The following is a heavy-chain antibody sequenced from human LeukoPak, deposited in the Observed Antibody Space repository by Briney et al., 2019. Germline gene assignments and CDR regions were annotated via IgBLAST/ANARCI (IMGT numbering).Heavy chain of an antibody. J-gene: IGHJ4*02. CDR1: GFTFSSYG. CDR2: IGVSDDT. V-gene: IGHV3-23*01. D-gene: IGHD4-23*01. Sequence: GGSLRLSCAASGFTFSSYGMSWVRQAPGKGLEWVSVIGVSDDTSYADSVKGRFTISRDNSKKTLYLQVSSLRVEDTAVYYCTKDYGGDPFDYWGQGTLVTVSS. CDR3: TKDYGGDPFDY.